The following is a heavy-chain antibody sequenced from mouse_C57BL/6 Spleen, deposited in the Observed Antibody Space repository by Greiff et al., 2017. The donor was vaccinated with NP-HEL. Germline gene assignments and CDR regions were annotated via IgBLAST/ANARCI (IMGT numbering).Heavy chain of an antibody. J-gene: IGHJ2*01. CDR2: ISYDGSN. V-gene: IGHV3-6*01. D-gene: IGHD2-4*01. CDR3: ARERGVYYDYDKPYFDY. Sequence: EVQLQESGPGLVKPSQSLSLTCSVTGYSITSGYYWNWIRQFPGNKLEWMGYISYDGSNNYNPSLKNRISITRDTSKNQFFLKLNSVTTEDTATYYCARERGVYYDYDKPYFDYWGQGTTLTVSS. CDR1: GYSITSGYY.